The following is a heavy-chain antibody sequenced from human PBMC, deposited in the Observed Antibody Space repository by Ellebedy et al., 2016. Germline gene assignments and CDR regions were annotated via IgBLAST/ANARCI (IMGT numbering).Heavy chain of an antibody. J-gene: IGHJ4*02. CDR3: ARDSSQLYGDYEIDY. V-gene: IGHV3-30*03. D-gene: IGHD4-17*01. CDR2: ISYDGSNK. CDR1: GFTFSSYG. Sequence: GGSLRLSXAASGFTFSSYGMHWVRQAPGKGLEWVAVISYDGSNKYYADSVKGRFTISRDNSKNTLYLQMTSLRAEDTAVYYCARDSSQLYGDYEIDYWGQGTLVTVSS.